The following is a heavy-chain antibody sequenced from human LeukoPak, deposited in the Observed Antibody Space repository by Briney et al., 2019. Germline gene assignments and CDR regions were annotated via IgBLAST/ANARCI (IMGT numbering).Heavy chain of an antibody. D-gene: IGHD3-10*01. Sequence: SETLSLTCTVSGGSISSSTSYDWGWVRQPPGKGLDWIGSIYHSGSTYYNPSLKSRVSISADTSKHQFSLRLSSVTVADTAVYYCATMVPAVSPYYGTDVWGQGTTVTVSS. J-gene: IGHJ6*02. CDR1: GGSISSSTSYD. CDR2: IYHSGST. CDR3: ATMVPAVSPYYGTDV. V-gene: IGHV4-39*01.